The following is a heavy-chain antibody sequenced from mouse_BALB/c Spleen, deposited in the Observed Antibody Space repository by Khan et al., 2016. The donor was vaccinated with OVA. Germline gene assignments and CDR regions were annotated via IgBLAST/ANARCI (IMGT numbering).Heavy chain of an antibody. J-gene: IGHJ2*01. Sequence: EVKLLESGPGLVKPSQSLSLTCTVTGYSITTDYAWNWIRQFPGSKLEWMGHISYSGNTKYNPSLKSRISITRDTSKNQFFLQLKSVTTEDTARYYCARMYGGDFDYWGQGTTLTVSS. CDR3: ARMYGGDFDY. CDR1: GYSITTDYA. CDR2: ISYSGNT. D-gene: IGHD2-10*02. V-gene: IGHV3-2*02.